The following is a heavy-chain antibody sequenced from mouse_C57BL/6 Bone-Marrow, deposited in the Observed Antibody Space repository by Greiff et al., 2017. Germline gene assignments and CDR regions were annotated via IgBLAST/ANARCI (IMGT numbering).Heavy chain of an antibody. V-gene: IGHV1-62-2*01. CDR3: ARHEDPREDGSSYTFDY. J-gene: IGHJ2*01. CDR2: FYPGSGSI. D-gene: IGHD1-1*01. Sequence: QVQLQQSGAELVKPGASVKLSCKASGYTFTEYTIHWVKQRSGQGLEWIGWFYPGSGSIKYNEKFKDKATLTADKSSSTVYMERSRLTSEDSAVYFCARHEDPREDGSSYTFDYWGQGTTLTVSS. CDR1: GYTFTEYT.